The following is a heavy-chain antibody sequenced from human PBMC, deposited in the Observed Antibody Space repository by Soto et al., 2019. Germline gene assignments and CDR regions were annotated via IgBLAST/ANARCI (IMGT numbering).Heavy chain of an antibody. D-gene: IGHD3-10*01. CDR2: IRYGGATSGTT. J-gene: IGHJ3*02. V-gene: IGHV4-39*01. Sequence: QVQLQESGPRLVKPSETLTLKCTVSNGSVSSDKYLWGWIRQPPGKGLEWVASIRYGGATSGTTVYNPSLGGRLTIPLDTSADQVSLRLTSVTATDTAVYYCARHDDHRSPPLGFHIWGQGTLVTVSS. CDR3: ARHDDHRSPPLGFHI. CDR1: NGSVSSDKYL.